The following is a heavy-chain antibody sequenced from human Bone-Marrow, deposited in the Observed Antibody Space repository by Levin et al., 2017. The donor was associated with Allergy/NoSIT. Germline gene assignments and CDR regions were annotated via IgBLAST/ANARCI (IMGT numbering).Heavy chain of an antibody. CDR1: GFSLTTSGVG. CDR3: ADSLPQGRTTYFSYYVDV. Sequence: SGPTLVKPTQTLTLTCTFSGFSLTTSGVGVGWIRQPPGKAPEWLALIYWNDDKRYSPSLRGRLTVTKDTSKNQVVLTITDMDPVDTATYYCADSLPQGRTTYFSYYVDVWGQGTTVTVSS. D-gene: IGHD1-1*01. J-gene: IGHJ6*03. CDR2: IYWNDDK. V-gene: IGHV2-5*01.